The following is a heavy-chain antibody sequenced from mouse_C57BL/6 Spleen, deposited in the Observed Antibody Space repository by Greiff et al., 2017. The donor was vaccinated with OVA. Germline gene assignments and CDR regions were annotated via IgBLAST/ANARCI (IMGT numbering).Heavy chain of an antibody. CDR2: INSDGGST. CDR1: EYEFPSHD. Sequence: EVQGVESGGGLVQPGESLKLSCESNEYEFPSHDMSWVRKTPEKRLELVAAINSDGGSTYYPDTMERRFIISRDNTKKTLYLQMSSLRSEDTALYYCARRYYDYDGGYWYFDVWGTGTTVTVSS. D-gene: IGHD2-4*01. V-gene: IGHV5-2*01. CDR3: ARRYYDYDGGYWYFDV. J-gene: IGHJ1*03.